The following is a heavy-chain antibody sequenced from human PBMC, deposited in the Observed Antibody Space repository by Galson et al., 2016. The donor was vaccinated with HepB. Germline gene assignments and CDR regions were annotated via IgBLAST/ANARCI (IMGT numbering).Heavy chain of an antibody. D-gene: IGHD6-25*01. J-gene: IGHJ4*02. CDR2: VYRSGST. Sequence: SETLSLTCAVSGASINNRNWWGWVRQPPGQGLEWIGEVYRSGSTNYTPSLKRRVSMSVDKSKNQFSLKMTSVTAADPAVYYCARQQEAQDGYDFWGQGTLVTVSS. CDR1: GASINNRNW. CDR3: ARQQEAQDGYDF. V-gene: IGHV4-4*02.